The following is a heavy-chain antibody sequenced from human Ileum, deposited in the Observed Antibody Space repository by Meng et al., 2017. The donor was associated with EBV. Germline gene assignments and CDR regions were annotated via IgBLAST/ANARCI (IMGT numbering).Heavy chain of an antibody. CDR3: VRGGTYYLSY. CDR1: GGSISSDYW. Sequence: QLPLQGSGPVLVKPAAPLPLTCAISGGSISSDYWWSWVRQSPEKGLEWIGEMYPTGPTYYNPSLKDRVSISIDKSKNQLSLKLNSVTAADTAVYYCVRGGTYYLSYWGQGSLVTVSS. V-gene: IGHV4-4*02. CDR2: MYPTGPT. D-gene: IGHD1-26*01. J-gene: IGHJ4*02.